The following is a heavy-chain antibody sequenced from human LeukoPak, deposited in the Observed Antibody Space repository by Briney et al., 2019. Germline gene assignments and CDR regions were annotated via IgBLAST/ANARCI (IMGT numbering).Heavy chain of an antibody. J-gene: IGHJ5*02. D-gene: IGHD4/OR15-4a*01. CDR2: IYYSGST. V-gene: IGHV4-39*07. Sequence: SETLSLTCTVSGGSISSSSYYWGWIRQPPGKGLEWIGSIYYSGSTYYNPSLKRRVTISVDTSKNQFSLKLSSVTAADTAVYYCAREARTIFSLGDWFDPWGQGTLVTVSS. CDR1: GGSISSSSYY. CDR3: AREARTIFSLGDWFDP.